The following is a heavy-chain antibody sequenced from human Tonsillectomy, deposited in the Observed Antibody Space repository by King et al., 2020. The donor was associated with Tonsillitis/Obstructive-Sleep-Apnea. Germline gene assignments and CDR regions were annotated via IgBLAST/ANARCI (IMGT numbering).Heavy chain of an antibody. CDR3: AKVTRRFWSGYHGAAFDY. J-gene: IGHJ4*02. CDR2: ISGSGGST. V-gene: IGHV3-23*04. D-gene: IGHD3-3*01. CDR1: GFTFSSYA. Sequence: VQLVESGGGLVQPGGSLRLSCAASGFTFSSYAMSWVRQAPGKGLEWVSGISGSGGSTYYADSVKGRFTISRDNSKNTLYVQMNSLRAEDTAVYYCAKVTRRFWSGYHGAAFDYWGQGTLVTVSS.